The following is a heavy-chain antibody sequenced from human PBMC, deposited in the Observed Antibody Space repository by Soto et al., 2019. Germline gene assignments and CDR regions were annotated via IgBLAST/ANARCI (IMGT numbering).Heavy chain of an antibody. CDR1: GFTFSSYG. CDR3: AKGDSSGYYNTLGAFDI. D-gene: IGHD3-22*01. CDR2: ISYDGSNK. J-gene: IGHJ3*02. V-gene: IGHV3-30*18. Sequence: GGSLRLSCAASGFTFSSYGMHWVRQAPGKGLEWVAVISYDGSNKYYADSVKGRFTISRDNSKNTLYLQMNSLRAEDTAVYYCAKGDSSGYYNTLGAFDIWGQGTMVTVSS.